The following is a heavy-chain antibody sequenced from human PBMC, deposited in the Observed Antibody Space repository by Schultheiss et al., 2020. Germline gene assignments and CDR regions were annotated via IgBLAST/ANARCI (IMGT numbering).Heavy chain of an antibody. J-gene: IGHJ4*02. Sequence: GGSLRLSCTASGFTYGDYTMSWVRQAPGKGLEWVGSVRRKASGGTTEYAASVKGRFTMSRDDSKNTLYLQLDSLTTEDTAVYYCTTNHPRSGGLCDYWGQGALVTVSS. CDR3: TTNHPRSGGLCDY. CDR2: VRRKASGGTT. D-gene: IGHD3-16*01. V-gene: IGHV3-49*04. CDR1: GFTYGDYT.